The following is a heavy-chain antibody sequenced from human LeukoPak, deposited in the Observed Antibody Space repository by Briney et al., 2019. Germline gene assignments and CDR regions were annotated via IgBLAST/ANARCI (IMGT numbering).Heavy chain of an antibody. CDR2: IYYSGST. Sequence: SSETLSLTCTVSGGSISSSSYYWGWVRQPPGKGLEWIGSIYYSGSTYYNPTLESRVTITVDTSKNQFSLKLSSVTAADTAVYYCASSTPRMNYYDSSGYLERWGQGTLVTVSS. D-gene: IGHD3-22*01. V-gene: IGHV4-39*07. CDR3: ASSTPRMNYYDSSGYLER. J-gene: IGHJ5*02. CDR1: GGSISSSSYY.